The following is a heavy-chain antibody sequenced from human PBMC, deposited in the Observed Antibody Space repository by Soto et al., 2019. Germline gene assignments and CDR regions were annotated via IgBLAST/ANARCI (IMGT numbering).Heavy chain of an antibody. CDR1: GFTFTSSA. J-gene: IGHJ6*02. D-gene: IGHD3-16*01. V-gene: IGHV1-58*01. Sequence: ASVKASCKASGFTFTSSAVQWVRQARGQRLEWIGWIVVGSGNTNYAQKFQERVTITRDMSTSTAYMELSSLRSEDTAVYYCAASNYDYVWGSGDGMDVWGQGTTVTVSS. CDR2: IVVGSGNT. CDR3: AASNYDYVWGSGDGMDV.